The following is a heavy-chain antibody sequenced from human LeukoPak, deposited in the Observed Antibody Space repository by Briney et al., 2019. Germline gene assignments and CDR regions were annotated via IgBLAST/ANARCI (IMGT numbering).Heavy chain of an antibody. Sequence: GGSLRLSCAASGFTFSSYAMSWVRQAPGKGLEWVSAISGSGGSTYYADSVKGRFTISRDNSKDTLYLQMNSLRAEDTAVYYCARDRGSYLSPPMLAYWGQGTLVTVSS. J-gene: IGHJ4*02. CDR1: GFTFSSYA. D-gene: IGHD1-26*01. CDR3: ARDRGSYLSPPMLAY. CDR2: ISGSGGST. V-gene: IGHV3-23*01.